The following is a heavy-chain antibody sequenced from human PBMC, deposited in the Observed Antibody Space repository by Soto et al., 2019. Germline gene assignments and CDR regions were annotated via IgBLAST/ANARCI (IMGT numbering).Heavy chain of an antibody. V-gene: IGHV1-18*01. CDR1: GYTFINSA. D-gene: IGHD3-16*01. Sequence: ASVKVSCKATGYTFINSAIAWVRQAPGQGLEWMGWISPYNGNTNYAQSVQGRVTMTTDTSTSTVYMDLRSLRSDDTAVYYCAREGEMPYYYYGLDVWGQGTTVTV. CDR2: ISPYNGNT. J-gene: IGHJ6*02. CDR3: AREGEMPYYYYGLDV.